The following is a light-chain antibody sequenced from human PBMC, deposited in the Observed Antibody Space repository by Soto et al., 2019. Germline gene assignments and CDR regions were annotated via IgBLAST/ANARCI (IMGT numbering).Light chain of an antibody. Sequence: QSALTQPASVSGSPGQSITISCTGTSSDVGGYNYVSWYQQHPGKAPKLMIYEVRNRPSGVSNRFSGSKSGTTASLTISGLQAEDEADYYCCSYAGSSTPWVFGGGTKLTVL. CDR2: EVR. V-gene: IGLV2-14*01. CDR1: SSDVGGYNY. J-gene: IGLJ3*02. CDR3: CSYAGSSTPWV.